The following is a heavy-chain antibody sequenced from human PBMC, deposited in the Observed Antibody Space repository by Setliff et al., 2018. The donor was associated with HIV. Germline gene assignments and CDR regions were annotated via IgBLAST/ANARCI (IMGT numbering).Heavy chain of an antibody. Sequence: SVKVSCKASGYNFGFYGISWVRQAPGQGLEWMGGIIPILGIANYAQKFQGRVTITADKSTSTAYMELSSLRSEDTAVYYCARVIAAGAHGAFDIWGQGTMVTVSS. J-gene: IGHJ3*02. CDR2: IIPILGIA. CDR1: GYNFGFYG. D-gene: IGHD6-13*01. CDR3: ARVIAAGAHGAFDI. V-gene: IGHV1-69*10.